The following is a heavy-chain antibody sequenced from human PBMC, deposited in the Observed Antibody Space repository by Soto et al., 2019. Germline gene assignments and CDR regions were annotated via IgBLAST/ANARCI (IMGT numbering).Heavy chain of an antibody. CDR1: GYTFTSYG. D-gene: IGHD6-13*01. J-gene: IGHJ4*02. V-gene: IGHV1-69*13. Sequence: SVKVSCKASGYTFTSYGISWVRQAPGQGLEGMGGIIAFYGTANYAQKFQGRVTITADESTSTAYMELSSLRSEDTAVYYCATSYGNAWYTYWGQGTQVTVSS. CDR2: IIAFYGTA. CDR3: ATSYGNAWYTY.